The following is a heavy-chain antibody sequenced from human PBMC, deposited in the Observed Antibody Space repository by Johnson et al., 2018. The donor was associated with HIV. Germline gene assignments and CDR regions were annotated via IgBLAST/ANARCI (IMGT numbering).Heavy chain of an antibody. CDR2: ISNGGVTT. V-gene: IGHV3-23*04. CDR1: GFTFSNYG. J-gene: IGHJ3*02. Sequence: VQLVESGGDLVQPGGSLRLSCAASGFTFSNYGMSWVRQAPGKGLEWVAVISNGGVTTYYAESVKGRFTISRDNSKNTLYPQMNSLRAEDTAVYYCAKCDGGDCYYDAFDIWGQGTMVTVSS. D-gene: IGHD2-21*02. CDR3: AKCDGGDCYYDAFDI.